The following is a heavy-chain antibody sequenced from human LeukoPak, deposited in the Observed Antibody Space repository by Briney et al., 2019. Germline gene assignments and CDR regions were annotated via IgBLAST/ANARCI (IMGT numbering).Heavy chain of an antibody. Sequence: GGSLRLSCTASGFAFSTYGMNWVRQAPGKGLEWVSYISSSNTIYYADSVKGRFTISRDNAKNSLYLQMTSLRAEDTAAYYCARRFDYWGQGILVTVSS. V-gene: IGHV3-48*01. CDR3: ARRFDY. J-gene: IGHJ4*02. CDR1: GFAFSTYG. CDR2: ISSSNTI.